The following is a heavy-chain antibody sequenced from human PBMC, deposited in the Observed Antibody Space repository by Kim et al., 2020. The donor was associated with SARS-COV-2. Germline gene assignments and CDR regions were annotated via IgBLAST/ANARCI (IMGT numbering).Heavy chain of an antibody. Sequence: GGSLRLSCAASGFTFSSNYMSWVRQAPGKGLEWVSAIYSGGSTYYAASVTGRFSISRDTSRNKPYLEMNSLRAADTAAYYCARDRDFDYWGQGTLVTVSS. D-gene: IGHD3-16*02. J-gene: IGHJ4*02. V-gene: IGHV3-66*02. CDR3: ARDRDFDY. CDR2: IYSGGST. CDR1: GFTFSSNY.